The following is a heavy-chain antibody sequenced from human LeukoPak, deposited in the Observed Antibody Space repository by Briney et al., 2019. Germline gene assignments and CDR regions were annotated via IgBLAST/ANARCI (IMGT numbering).Heavy chain of an antibody. CDR2: IYYSGST. J-gene: IGHJ5*02. V-gene: IGHV4-59*08. CDR1: GGSISSYY. Sequence: SETLSLTCTVSGGSISSYYWSWIRQPPGKGLEWIGYIYYSGSTNYNPSLKSRVIIPVDTSKNQFSLKLSSVTAADTAVYYCARLDLGEREVWFDPWGQGTLVTVSS. CDR3: ARLDLGEREVWFDP. D-gene: IGHD1-26*01.